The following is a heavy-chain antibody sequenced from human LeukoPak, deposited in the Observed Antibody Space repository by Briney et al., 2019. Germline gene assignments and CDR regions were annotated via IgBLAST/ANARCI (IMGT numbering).Heavy chain of an antibody. J-gene: IGHJ6*03. CDR3: ARSEGYCSSASCDAYYYYMDV. CDR2: ISTGSSYI. V-gene: IGHV3-21*01. D-gene: IGHD2-2*01. CDR1: GFTFSSFS. Sequence: GGSLRHSCAASGFTFSSFSMNWVRQAPGRGLEWVSSISTGSSYINYADSVKGRFAISRDNAQNSLYLQMTSLRAEDTAVYYCARSEGYCSSASCDAYYYYMDVWGKGTTVTVSS.